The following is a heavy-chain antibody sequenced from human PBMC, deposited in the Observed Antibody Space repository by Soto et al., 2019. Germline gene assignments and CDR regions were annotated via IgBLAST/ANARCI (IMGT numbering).Heavy chain of an antibody. CDR3: ARDRGGYDRLYYYHGMDV. J-gene: IGHJ6*02. CDR1: GFTFSDYY. V-gene: IGHV3-11*06. Sequence: GGSLRLSCAASGFTFSDYYMSWIRQAPGKGLEYISYISSSSGSTNYADSVKGRFTISRDNAKNSLYLQMSSLRAEDTAVYYCARDRGGYDRLYYYHGMDVWGQGTTVTVS. CDR2: ISSSSGST. D-gene: IGHD5-12*01.